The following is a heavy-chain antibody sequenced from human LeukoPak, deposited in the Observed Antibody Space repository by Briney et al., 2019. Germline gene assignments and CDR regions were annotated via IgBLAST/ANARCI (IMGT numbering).Heavy chain of an antibody. CDR3: AGSGGELPGGLFDY. J-gene: IGHJ4*02. Sequence: GGSLRLSCAASGFTVSSNYMSWVRQAPGEGLEWVSVIYSGGSTYYADSVKGRFTISRDNSKNTLYLQMNSLRAEDTAVYYCAGSGGELPGGLFDYWGQGTLVTVSS. D-gene: IGHD1-26*01. CDR2: IYSGGST. CDR1: GFTVSSNY. V-gene: IGHV3-53*01.